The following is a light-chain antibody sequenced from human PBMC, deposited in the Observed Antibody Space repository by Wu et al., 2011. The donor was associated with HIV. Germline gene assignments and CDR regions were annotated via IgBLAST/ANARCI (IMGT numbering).Light chain of an antibody. CDR2: GAS. J-gene: IGKJ5*01. Sequence: QRVSNYLAWYQQNLARLPRLLIHGASIRATGIPARFSGTGSGTDFTLTISSLEPDDFAVYYCQQRNIWPLTFGQGTRLEIK. CDR1: QRVSNY. CDR3: QQRNIWPLT. V-gene: IGKV3-11*01.